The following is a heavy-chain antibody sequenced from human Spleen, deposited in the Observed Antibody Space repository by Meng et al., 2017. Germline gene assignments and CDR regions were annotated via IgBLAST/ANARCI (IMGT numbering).Heavy chain of an antibody. CDR3: ARDTAMEKDYWYFDL. V-gene: IGHV5-51*01. CDR2: IYPGDSDT. CDR1: GYSFTSYW. J-gene: IGHJ2*01. Sequence: GESLKISCQGSGYSFTSYWIGWLRQMPGKGLEWMVIIYPGDSDTRYSPSFQGQVTISADKSISTAYLQWSSLKASDTAMYYCARDTAMEKDYWYFDLWGRGTLVTVSS. D-gene: IGHD5-18*01.